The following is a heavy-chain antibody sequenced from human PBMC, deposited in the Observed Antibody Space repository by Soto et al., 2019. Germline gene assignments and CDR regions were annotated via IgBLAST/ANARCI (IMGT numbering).Heavy chain of an antibody. Sequence: GGSLRLSCAASGFTFSIYAMSWVRQAPGKGLEWVSALSSGGGSTYYADSVKGRFTISRDNSKNTLYLQMNSLRAEDSAVYYCAKRIXGYSSSWSDYWGQGTLVTVSS. J-gene: IGHJ4*02. D-gene: IGHD6-13*01. CDR1: GFTFSIYA. V-gene: IGHV3-23*01. CDR3: AKRIXGYSSSWSDY. CDR2: LSSGGGST.